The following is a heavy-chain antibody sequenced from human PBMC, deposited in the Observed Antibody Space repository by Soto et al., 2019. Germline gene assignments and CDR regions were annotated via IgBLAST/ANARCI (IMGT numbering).Heavy chain of an antibody. D-gene: IGHD3-3*01. CDR2: IYSSGST. CDR3: ARGSGVEQTFHDYGIEV. Sequence: SETLPLPCTVAGGPPNRSSSYWVWILPPTETGLEWIGSIYSSGSTYCNPSLKSRVTISVDTSKNQFSLKLSSVNASNTALYSCARGSGVEQTFHDYGIEVWGQGIAGTV. CDR1: GGPPNRSSSY. J-gene: IGHJ6*02. V-gene: IGHV4-39*07.